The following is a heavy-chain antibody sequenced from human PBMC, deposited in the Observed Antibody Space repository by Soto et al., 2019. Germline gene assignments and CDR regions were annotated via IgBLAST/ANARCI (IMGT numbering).Heavy chain of an antibody. CDR3: ARRGYSSSWYYYYYYGMDV. J-gene: IGHJ6*02. D-gene: IGHD6-13*01. V-gene: IGHV1-8*01. Sequence: QVQLVQSGAEVKKPGASVKVSCKASGYTFTSYDINWVRQATGQGLEWMGWMNPNSGNTGYAQKFQGRVTMTRNTSISTAYMELSSPRSEDTAVYYCARRGYSSSWYYYYYYGMDVWGQGTTVTVSS. CDR1: GYTFTSYD. CDR2: MNPNSGNT.